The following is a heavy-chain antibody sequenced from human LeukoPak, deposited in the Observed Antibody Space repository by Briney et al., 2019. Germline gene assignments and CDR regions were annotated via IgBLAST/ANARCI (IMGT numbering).Heavy chain of an antibody. J-gene: IGHJ4*02. CDR3: AKDRATHGNYAYFDS. Sequence: GGSLRLSCAVSGFTFSSYVMHWVRQAPGKGLEWVALISYDGGHKYYADSVKGRFTISRDSSKNTLYLQMTSLRAEDTAVYYGAKDRATHGNYAYFDSWGQGTLVTVSS. CDR2: ISYDGGHK. CDR1: GFTFSSYV. V-gene: IGHV3-30*18. D-gene: IGHD4-17*01.